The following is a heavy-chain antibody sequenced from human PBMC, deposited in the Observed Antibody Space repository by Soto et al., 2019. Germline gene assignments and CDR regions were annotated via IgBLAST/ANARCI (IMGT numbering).Heavy chain of an antibody. Sequence: QVQLQQWGAGLLKPSETLSLTCAVYGGSFSDHYWSWIRQTQGKGLEGIGEINHNGRTNYNPSFKTRVTLSVDTSKTQFSLYLSSVTAADTAVIYCARGVGGYSYGGLDSWGQGTLVTVSA. D-gene: IGHD5-18*01. CDR3: ARGVGGYSYGGLDS. V-gene: IGHV4-34*01. CDR1: GGSFSDHY. CDR2: INHNGRT. J-gene: IGHJ5*01.